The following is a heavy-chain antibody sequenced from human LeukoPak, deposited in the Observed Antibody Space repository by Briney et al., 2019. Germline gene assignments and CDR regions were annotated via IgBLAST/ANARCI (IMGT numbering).Heavy chain of an antibody. CDR1: GYTFTGYY. V-gene: IGHV1-2*06. J-gene: IGHJ4*02. D-gene: IGHD3-22*01. Sequence: ASVRVSCKASGYTFTGYYMHWVRQAPGQGLEWMGRINLNSGGTNYAQKFQGRVTMTRDTSISTAYMELSRLRSDDTAVYYCARDRQLYYYDSSGYYWYWGQGTLVTVSS. CDR2: INLNSGGT. CDR3: ARDRQLYYYDSSGYYWY.